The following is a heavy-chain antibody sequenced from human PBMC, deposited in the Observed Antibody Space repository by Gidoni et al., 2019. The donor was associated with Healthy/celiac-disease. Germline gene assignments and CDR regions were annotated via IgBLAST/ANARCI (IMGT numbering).Heavy chain of an antibody. D-gene: IGHD6-13*01. Sequence: QVQLVQSGAEVKKPGSSVKVSCKASGGTFSSYAISWVRQAPGQGLEWMGGIIPIFGTANYAQKFQGRVTITADESTSTAYMELSSLRSEDTAVYYCASVAAAGTDIYYYYYYGMDVWGQGTTVTVSS. CDR2: IIPIFGTA. CDR3: ASVAAAGTDIYYYYYYGMDV. V-gene: IGHV1-69*01. J-gene: IGHJ6*02. CDR1: GGTFSSYA.